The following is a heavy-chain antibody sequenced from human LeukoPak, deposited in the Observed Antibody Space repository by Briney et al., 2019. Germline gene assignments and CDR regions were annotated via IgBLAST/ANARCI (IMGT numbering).Heavy chain of an antibody. V-gene: IGHV4-31*03. CDR2: IYYSGST. D-gene: IGHD5-12*01. CDR3: ARGMRGYSGYEPQSELDY. Sequence: SETLSLTCTVSGGSISSSGYYWSWIRQHPGKGLEWIGYIYYSGSTYYSPSLKSRVTISVDTSKNQFSLKLSSVTAADTAVYYRARGMRGYSGYEPQSELDYWGQGTLVTVSS. J-gene: IGHJ4*02. CDR1: GGSISSSGYY.